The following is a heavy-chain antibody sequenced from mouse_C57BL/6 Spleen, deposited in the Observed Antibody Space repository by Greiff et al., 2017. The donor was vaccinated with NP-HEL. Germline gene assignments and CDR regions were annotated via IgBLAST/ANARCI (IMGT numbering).Heavy chain of an antibody. J-gene: IGHJ3*01. CDR2: ISDGGSYT. Sequence: EVKLVESGGGLVKPGGSLKLSCAASGFTFSSYAMSWVRQTPEKRLEWVATISDGGSYTYYPDNVKGRFTITRDNAKNNLYLQMSHLKSEDTAMYYCARLGLGRGCAWFAYWGQGTLVTVSA. CDR3: ARLGLGRGCAWFAY. CDR1: GFTFSSYA. V-gene: IGHV5-4*03. D-gene: IGHD4-1*01.